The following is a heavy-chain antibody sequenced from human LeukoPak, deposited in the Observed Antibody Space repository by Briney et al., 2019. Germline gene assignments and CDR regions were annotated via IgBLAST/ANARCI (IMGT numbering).Heavy chain of an antibody. D-gene: IGHD3-3*01. J-gene: IGHJ4*02. V-gene: IGHV5-51*01. CDR2: IYPGDSDT. Sequence: GESLQISCKGSGYSFTNYWIGWVRQMPGKGLEWMGIIYPGDSDTTYSPSFQGQVTISADKSISTAYLQWSSLKASDTAMYYCARVGAPAAEWLRGYFDYWGQGTLVTVSS. CDR1: GYSFTNYW. CDR3: ARVGAPAAEWLRGYFDY.